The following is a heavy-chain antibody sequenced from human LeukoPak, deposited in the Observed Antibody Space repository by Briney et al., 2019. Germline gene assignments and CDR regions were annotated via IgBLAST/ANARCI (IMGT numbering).Heavy chain of an antibody. D-gene: IGHD4-17*01. J-gene: IGHJ4*02. V-gene: IGHV4-59*01. Sequence: SETLSLTCTVSGCSISPYYWSWIRQPPGKELEWIGYVYYSGTTDYNPSLRGRVTISVDPSKNQFSLRLSSVTAADTAVYFCARGSPTADSWGQGTLVTVSS. CDR1: GCSISPYY. CDR3: ARGSPTADS. CDR2: VYYSGTT.